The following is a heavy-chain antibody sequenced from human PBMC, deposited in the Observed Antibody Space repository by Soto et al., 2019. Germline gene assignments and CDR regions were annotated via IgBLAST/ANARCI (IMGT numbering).Heavy chain of an antibody. D-gene: IGHD2-2*01. J-gene: IGHJ6*02. CDR2: IKSKTDGGTT. V-gene: IGHV3-15*01. CDR1: GFTFSNAW. CDR3: TTATVYCSSTSCYPPDYYYYYGMDV. Sequence: EVQLVESGGGLVKPGGSLRLSCAASGFTFSNAWMSWVRQAPGKGLEWVGRIKSKTDGGTTDYAAPVKGRFTISRDDSKNTLYLQMNSLKTEDTAVYHCTTATVYCSSTSCYPPDYYYYYGMDVWGQGTTVTVSS.